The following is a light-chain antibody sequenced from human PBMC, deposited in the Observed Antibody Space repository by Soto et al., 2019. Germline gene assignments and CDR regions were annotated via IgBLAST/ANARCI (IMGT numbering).Light chain of an antibody. V-gene: IGLV1-40*01. CDR2: DNS. J-gene: IGLJ7*01. Sequence: QSVLTQPPSVSGAPGQRVTISCTGSSSNIGAGYDVHWYQQLPGTAPKLLIYDNSNRPSGVPDRFSGSKSGTSASLGITGLQAEDEADYYCRSYDSSLSASVFGGGTQLTVL. CDR1: SSNIGAGYD. CDR3: RSYDSSLSASV.